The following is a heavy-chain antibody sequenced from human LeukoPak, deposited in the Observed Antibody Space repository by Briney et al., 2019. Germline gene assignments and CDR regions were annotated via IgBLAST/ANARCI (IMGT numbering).Heavy chain of an antibody. Sequence: PSETLSLTCTVSDGSISSSNYYWAWIRQPPGKGLEWIANIFYTGNTYYNPSLKSRVTISIDTSKNQFSLRLNSVTATDTAVYYCARLNKPGWFDPWGQGTLVTVSS. CDR2: IFYTGNT. CDR3: ARLNKPGWFDP. CDR1: DGSISSSNYY. D-gene: IGHD1-14*01. V-gene: IGHV4-39*01. J-gene: IGHJ5*02.